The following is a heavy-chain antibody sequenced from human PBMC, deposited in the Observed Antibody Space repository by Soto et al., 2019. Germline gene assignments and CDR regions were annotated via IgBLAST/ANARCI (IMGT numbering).Heavy chain of an antibody. CDR3: ARDGGCRDGYTVGCNWFDP. V-gene: IGHV3-33*01. J-gene: IGHJ5*02. D-gene: IGHD5-12*01. CDR2: IWNDGSNK. Sequence: GGSLRLSCASSGFTFSSYGMHWVRQAPGKGLEWVAVIWNDGSNKYYADSVKGRFTISRDNSKNTLYLQMNSLRAEDTAVYYCARDGGCRDGYTVGCNWFDPWGQGTLVTVSS. CDR1: GFTFSSYG.